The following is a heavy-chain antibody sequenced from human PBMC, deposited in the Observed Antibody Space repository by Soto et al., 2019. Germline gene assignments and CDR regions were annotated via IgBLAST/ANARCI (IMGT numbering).Heavy chain of an antibody. D-gene: IGHD3-10*01. CDR2: IYWDDDK. CDR1: GFSLSTGVG. J-gene: IGHJ4*02. Sequence: QITLKESGPTLVKPTQTLTLTCTFSGFSLSTGVGMGWIRQPPGKALECLALIYWDDDKRYRSSLKSRLTITMDXXKNQLVLIMTNMDPVDTATYYCAHKSYYGSGSFDYWGQGILVTVAS. V-gene: IGHV2-5*02. CDR3: AHKSYYGSGSFDY.